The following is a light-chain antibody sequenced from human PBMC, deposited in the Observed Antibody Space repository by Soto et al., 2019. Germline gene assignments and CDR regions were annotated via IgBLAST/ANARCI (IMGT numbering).Light chain of an antibody. J-gene: IGKJ2*01. V-gene: IGKV3-20*01. CDR1: QSVSSSY. CDR2: GAS. Sequence: EIVLTQSPGTLSLSPGERATLSCRASQSVSSSYLAWYQQKPGQAPRLLIYGASSRATGITDWFSGSGSGTDFTLTISRLEPEEFAVYYCQQYGSSPYTFGQGTKLEIK. CDR3: QQYGSSPYT.